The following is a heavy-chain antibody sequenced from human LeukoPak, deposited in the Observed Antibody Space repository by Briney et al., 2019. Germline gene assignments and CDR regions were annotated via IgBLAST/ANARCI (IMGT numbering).Heavy chain of an antibody. CDR3: AKRRPPGDPGFDY. CDR2: ISANSYTT. V-gene: IGHV3-23*01. Sequence: PGGSLRLSCAASGFTFTNFAMYWVRQAPGKGLVWVSAISANSYTTFYADSVKGRFTISRDNSKNTLYLQMNSLTAEDTAVYYCAKRRPPGDPGFDYWGQETLVTVSS. J-gene: IGHJ4*02. CDR1: GFTFTNFA.